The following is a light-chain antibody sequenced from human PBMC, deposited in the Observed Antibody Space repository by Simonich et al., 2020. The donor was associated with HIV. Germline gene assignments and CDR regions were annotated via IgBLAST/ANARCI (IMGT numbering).Light chain of an antibody. CDR1: QSVSSNF. Sequence: EIVLTQSPGTLSLSPGERATLSCRASQSVSSNFLAWYQQKPGLAPRLLIYGASSRATGIPDRFSGSGSGTDFTLTISRLEPEDFAVYYCQQYGSSPTFGQGTKVEIK. V-gene: IGKV3-20*01. J-gene: IGKJ1*01. CDR2: GAS. CDR3: QQYGSSPT.